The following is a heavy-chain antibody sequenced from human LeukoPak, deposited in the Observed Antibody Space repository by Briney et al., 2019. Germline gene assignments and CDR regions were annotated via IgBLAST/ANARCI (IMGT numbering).Heavy chain of an antibody. CDR2: IYHSGST. Sequence: PSETLSLTCAVSGYSMSSGYYWGWIRQPPGKGLEWIGSIYHSGSTYYNPSLKSRVTISVDTSKNQFSLKLSSVTSADTAVYYCARLYYDYVWGSYRHHLFDYWGQGTLVTVSS. CDR1: GYSMSSGYY. CDR3: ARLYYDYVWGSYRHHLFDY. J-gene: IGHJ4*02. V-gene: IGHV4-38-2*01. D-gene: IGHD3-16*02.